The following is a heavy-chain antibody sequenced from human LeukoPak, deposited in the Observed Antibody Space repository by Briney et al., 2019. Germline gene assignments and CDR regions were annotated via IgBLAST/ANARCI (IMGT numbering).Heavy chain of an antibody. CDR3: AKDLTLDYGYFIYYYYYMDV. J-gene: IGHJ6*03. Sequence: GGSLRLSCAASGVTFSSDAMSWVRRAPGKGLEWVSAISGSGGSTYYADSVKGRFTISRDNSNNTLYLQMNSLSAEDTAVYSCAKDLTLDYGYFIYYYYYMDVWGKGTTVTVSS. D-gene: IGHD3-10*01. V-gene: IGHV3-23*01. CDR1: GVTFSSDA. CDR2: ISGSGGST.